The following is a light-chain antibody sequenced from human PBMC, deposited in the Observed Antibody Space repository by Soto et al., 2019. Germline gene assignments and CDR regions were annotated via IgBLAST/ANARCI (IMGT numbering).Light chain of an antibody. CDR1: SSDDESYNS. Sequence: QSVLTRPVSVSGSPGHSITIFSTGTSSDDESYNSVSWYQQHPGKAPKLMIYNVNNRPSGISNRFSGSKSGNTASLTISWLHAEDEADYYCSSYTSTSTYVFGPGTKVTVL. V-gene: IGLV2-14*03. CDR3: SSYTSTSTYV. J-gene: IGLJ1*01. CDR2: NVN.